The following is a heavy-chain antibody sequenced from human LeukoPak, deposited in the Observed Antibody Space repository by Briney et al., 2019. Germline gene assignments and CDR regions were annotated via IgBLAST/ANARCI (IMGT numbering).Heavy chain of an antibody. CDR1: GGSISSSSYY. J-gene: IGHJ4*02. Sequence: SETLSLTCTVSGGSISSSSYYWGWIRQPPGKGLEWIGSIYYSGSTYYNPSLKSRVTISVDTSKNQFSLKLSSVTAADTAVYYCARRIDPYYYDSSGYSYFDYWGQGTLVTVSS. CDR3: ARRIDPYYYDSSGYSYFDY. CDR2: IYYSGST. V-gene: IGHV4-39*07. D-gene: IGHD3-22*01.